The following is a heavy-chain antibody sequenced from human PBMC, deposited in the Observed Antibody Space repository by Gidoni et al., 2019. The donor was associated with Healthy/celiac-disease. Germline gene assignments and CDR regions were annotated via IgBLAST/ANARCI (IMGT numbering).Heavy chain of an antibody. CDR3: AKTLGIAVAGPTDY. V-gene: IGHV3-23*01. CDR1: GFTFSSYA. CDR2: SSGSGGST. J-gene: IGHJ4*02. Sequence: EVQLLESGGGLVQPGGSLRLSCAASGFTFSSYAMSWVRQAPGKGLAWVSASSGSGGSTYYADSVKGRFTISRDNSKNTLYLQMNSLRAEDTAVYYCAKTLGIAVAGPTDYWGQGTLVTVSS. D-gene: IGHD6-19*01.